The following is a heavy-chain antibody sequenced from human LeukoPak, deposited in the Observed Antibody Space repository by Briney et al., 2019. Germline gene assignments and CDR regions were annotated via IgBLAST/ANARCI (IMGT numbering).Heavy chain of an antibody. D-gene: IGHD3-10*01. CDR1: GGSISSYY. Sequence: SETLSLTCTVSGGSISSYYWGWIRQPPGKGLEWIGSIYHSGSTYYNPSLKSRVTISVDTSKNQFSLKLSSVTAADTAVYYCARGDLLLWFGEYVNTYFDYWGQGTLVTVSS. CDR3: ARGDLLLWFGEYVNTYFDY. CDR2: IYHSGST. J-gene: IGHJ4*02. V-gene: IGHV4-38-2*02.